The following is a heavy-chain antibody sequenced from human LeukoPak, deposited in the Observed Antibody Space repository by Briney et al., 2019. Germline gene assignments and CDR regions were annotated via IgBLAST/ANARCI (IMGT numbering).Heavy chain of an antibody. CDR3: ARTYYDILTGYNPYFDY. CDR1: GFTFSSYS. D-gene: IGHD3-9*01. V-gene: IGHV3-21*01. J-gene: IGHJ4*02. CDR2: ISTTGSYI. Sequence: GGSLRLSCAASGFTFSSYSMNWVRQAPGKGLEWVSSISTTGSYIYSADSVKGRFTISRDNAKNFLYLQMNSLRAEDTAVYYCARTYYDILTGYNPYFDYWGQGILVTVSS.